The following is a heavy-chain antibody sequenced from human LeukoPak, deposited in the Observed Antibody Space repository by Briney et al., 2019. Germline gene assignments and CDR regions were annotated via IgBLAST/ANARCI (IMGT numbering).Heavy chain of an antibody. CDR3: ARPHHYDSSGYYPGAFDI. CDR1: GYSFTSYW. J-gene: IGHJ3*02. CDR2: IYPGDSDT. D-gene: IGHD3-22*01. V-gene: IGHV5-51*01. Sequence: GESLKISCKGSGYSFTSYWIGWVRQMPGKGLEWMGIIYPGDSDTRYSPSFQGQVTISADKSISTAYLQWSSLKASDTAMYYCARPHHYDSSGYYPGAFDIWGQGTMVTVSS.